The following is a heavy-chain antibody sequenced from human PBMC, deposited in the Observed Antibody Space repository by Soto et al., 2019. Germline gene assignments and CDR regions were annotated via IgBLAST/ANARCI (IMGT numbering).Heavy chain of an antibody. CDR1: GFTFSSYS. Sequence: EVQLVESGGGLVQPGGSLRLSCAASGFTFSSYSMNWVRQAPGKGLEWVSYISSSSSTIYYADSVKGRFTISRDNAKNSLYLQMNSLRAEDTAVYYCARDSMTGLNWFDHWGQGTLVTVSS. D-gene: IGHD3-9*01. J-gene: IGHJ5*02. CDR2: ISSSSSTI. CDR3: ARDSMTGLNWFDH. V-gene: IGHV3-48*01.